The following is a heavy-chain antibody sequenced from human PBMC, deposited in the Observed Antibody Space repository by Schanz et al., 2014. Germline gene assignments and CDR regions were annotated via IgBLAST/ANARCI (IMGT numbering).Heavy chain of an antibody. J-gene: IGHJ5*02. CDR2: ISGSGGST. Sequence: EVQLVESGGGLVKPGGFLRLSCAASGFTFSTDAMSWVRQAPGKGLEWVSAISGSGGSTYYADSVKGRFTISRDNSKNLLYLQMNSLRAEDTAVYYCTRDVRLDRRGNWFDPWGQGTLVTVSS. V-gene: IGHV3-23*04. D-gene: IGHD1-1*01. CDR3: TRDVRLDRRGNWFDP. CDR1: GFTFSTDA.